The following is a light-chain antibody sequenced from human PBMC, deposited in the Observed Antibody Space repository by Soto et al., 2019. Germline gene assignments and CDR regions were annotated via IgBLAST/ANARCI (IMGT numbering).Light chain of an antibody. Sequence: QSVLTQPPSVSGAPGQRVTISCTGSSSNIGGGYDVHWYQQVPGTAPKLLIYGNSNRPSGVPDRFSGSKSGTSASLAITGLQAEDEADYYCQSYDSSLSGYVFGTGTKVTVL. CDR1: SSNIGGGYD. CDR2: GNS. CDR3: QSYDSSLSGYV. J-gene: IGLJ1*01. V-gene: IGLV1-40*01.